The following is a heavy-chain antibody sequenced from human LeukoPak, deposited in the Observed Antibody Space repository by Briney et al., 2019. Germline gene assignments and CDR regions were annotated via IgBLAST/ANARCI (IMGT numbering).Heavy chain of an antibody. J-gene: IGHJ6*02. D-gene: IGHD3-10*01. CDR2: ISSSGSTI. CDR1: GFTFSSYE. CDR3: ASNSWAAGWFGELFSPSYYYYGMDV. Sequence: PGGSLRLSCAVSGFTFSSYEMNWVRRPPGKGMEWVSYISSSGSTIYYADSVKGRFTISRDNAKNSLYLQMNSLRAEDTAVYYCASNSWAAGWFGELFSPSYYYYGMDVWGQGTMVTVSS. V-gene: IGHV3-48*03.